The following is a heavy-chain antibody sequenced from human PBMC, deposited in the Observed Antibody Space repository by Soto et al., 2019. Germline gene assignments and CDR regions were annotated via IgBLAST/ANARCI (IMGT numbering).Heavy chain of an antibody. D-gene: IGHD2-15*01. CDR1: GFTFGDYA. V-gene: IGHV3-49*03. CDR2: IRSKAYGGTT. Sequence: GGSLRLSCTASGFTFGDYAMSWFRQAPGKGLEWVGFIRSKAYGGTTEYAASVKGRFTISRDDSKSIAYLQMNSLKTEDTAVYYCTRDRAWVAAVYYYYMDVWGKGTTVTVSS. J-gene: IGHJ6*03. CDR3: TRDRAWVAAVYYYYMDV.